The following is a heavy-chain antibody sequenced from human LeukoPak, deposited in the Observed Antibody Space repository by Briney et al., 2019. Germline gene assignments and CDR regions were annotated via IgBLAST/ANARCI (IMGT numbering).Heavy chain of an antibody. CDR2: ISYDGSNK. J-gene: IGHJ4*02. Sequence: QPGRSLRLSCAASGFTFSNFPMHWVRQAPGKGLEWLAVISYDGSNKFYADSVKGRFTISRDNSKNTLSLQMDRLRAEDTAVYYCARDKADAYNTLDYWGQGTLVTVSS. V-gene: IGHV3-30*04. CDR3: ARDKADAYNTLDY. CDR1: GFTFSNFP. D-gene: IGHD5-24*01.